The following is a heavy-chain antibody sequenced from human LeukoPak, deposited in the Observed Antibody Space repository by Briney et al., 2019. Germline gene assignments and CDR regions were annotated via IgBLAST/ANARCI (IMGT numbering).Heavy chain of an antibody. CDR3: AKDAVAPGSSGDFFDY. D-gene: IGHD3-10*01. CDR2: ISGSGGST. CDR1: GFTFSSYA. Sequence: GGSLRLSCAGSGFTFSSYAMTWVRQAPGKGLEWVSVISGSGGSTYYADSVRGRFTSSRDDSKNTLYLQMNSLRAGDTAVYYCAKDAVAPGSSGDFFDYWGLGTLVTVSS. J-gene: IGHJ4*01. V-gene: IGHV3-23*01.